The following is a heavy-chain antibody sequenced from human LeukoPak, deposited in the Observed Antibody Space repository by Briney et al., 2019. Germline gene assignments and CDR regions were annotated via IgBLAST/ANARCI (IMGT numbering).Heavy chain of an antibody. CDR3: ARSPVETATLRGDY. CDR1: GYIFTGYF. D-gene: IGHD5-24*01. J-gene: IGHJ4*02. CDR2: INPNSGDT. Sequence: ASVKVSCKASGYIFTGYFIHWVRQAPGQGLEWMGRINPNSGDTNYAQKVQGRVTMTRDTSISTAYMELSRLRSDDTAVYYCARSPVETATLRGDYWGQGTLVTVSS. V-gene: IGHV1-2*06.